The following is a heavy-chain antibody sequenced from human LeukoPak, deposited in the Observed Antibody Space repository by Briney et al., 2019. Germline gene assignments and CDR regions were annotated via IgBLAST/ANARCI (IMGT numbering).Heavy chain of an antibody. CDR1: GFTVFNYW. D-gene: IGHD4/OR15-4a*01. Sequence: GGSLRPSCAASGFTVFNYWMSWVRQAPGKGLEWVANINLDGSQKYYVDSLKGRFTISRDNAKNSLYLQMDSLRVEDTAVYYCARDVDYANPRHDYWGQGTLVTVSS. CDR3: ARDVDYANPRHDY. CDR2: INLDGSQK. V-gene: IGHV3-7*01. J-gene: IGHJ4*02.